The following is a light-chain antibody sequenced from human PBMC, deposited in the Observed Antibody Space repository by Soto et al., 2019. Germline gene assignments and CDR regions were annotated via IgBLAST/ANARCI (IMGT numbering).Light chain of an antibody. Sequence: EIVMTQSPATLSVSRAERATLSCRASQSVSSNLAWYQQKPGQAPRLLIYGASTRATGIPARFSGSGSGTEFTLTISSLQSEDFAVYYCQQYNNWPPITCGQGTRLEIK. J-gene: IGKJ5*01. CDR3: QQYNNWPPIT. CDR1: QSVSSN. V-gene: IGKV3-15*01. CDR2: GAS.